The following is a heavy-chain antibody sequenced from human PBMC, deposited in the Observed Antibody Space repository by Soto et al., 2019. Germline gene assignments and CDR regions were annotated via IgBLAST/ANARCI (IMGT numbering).Heavy chain of an antibody. D-gene: IGHD1-26*01. J-gene: IGHJ4*02. CDR2: ISGSGGGT. CDR3: AKRLGDCASGIPPFDY. CDR1: GFSFNNYA. Sequence: EVQLLESGGGLVQPGGSLRLSCAASGFSFNNYAMSWVRQAPGKGLEWVSSISGSGGGTYYADSLKGRFTISRDNSKNTLYLQMNSLRAKDTAVYYCAKRLGDCASGIPPFDYWGQGTLVTVSS. V-gene: IGHV3-23*01.